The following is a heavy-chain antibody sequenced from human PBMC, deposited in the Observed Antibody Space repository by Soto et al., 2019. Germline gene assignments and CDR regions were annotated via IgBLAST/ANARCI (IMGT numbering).Heavy chain of an antibody. CDR1: GFTFSSYG. V-gene: IGHV3-30*18. CDR2: ISYDGSNK. CDR3: AKKFDCISTSCYAGGAFDI. D-gene: IGHD2-2*01. J-gene: IGHJ3*02. Sequence: GGSLRLSCAASGFTFSSYGMHWVRQAPGKRLEWVAVISYDGSNKYYADSVKGRFTISRDNSKNTLYLQMNSLRAEDTAVYYCAKKFDCISTSCYAGGAFDIWGQGTMVTVSS.